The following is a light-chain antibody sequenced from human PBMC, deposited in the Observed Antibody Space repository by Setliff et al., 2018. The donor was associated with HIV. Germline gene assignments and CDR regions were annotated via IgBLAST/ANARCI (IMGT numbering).Light chain of an antibody. J-gene: IGLJ1*01. CDR2: DDS. V-gene: IGLV3-21*03. CDR3: QVWDSSGDRYV. Sequence: SYELTQPPSVSVAPGKTASITCGGNNIGAKSVHWYQQKSGQAPVLVVYDDSDRPSGIPERFSGSNSGNTATLTISRVEAGDEADYFCQVWDSSGDRYVFGTGTKVTVL. CDR1: NIGAKS.